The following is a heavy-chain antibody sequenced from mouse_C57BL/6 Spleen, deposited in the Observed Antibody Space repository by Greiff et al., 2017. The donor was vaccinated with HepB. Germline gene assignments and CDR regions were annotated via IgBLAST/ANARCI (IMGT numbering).Heavy chain of an antibody. J-gene: IGHJ4*01. Sequence: EVKLVESGGDLVKPGGSLKLSCAASGFTFSSYGMSWVRQTPDKRLEWVATISSGGSYTYYPDSVKGRFTISRDNAKNTLYLQMSSLKSEDTAMYYCASMITTYAMDYWGQGTSVTVSS. D-gene: IGHD2-4*01. CDR2: ISSGGSYT. CDR3: ASMITTYAMDY. V-gene: IGHV5-6*01. CDR1: GFTFSSYG.